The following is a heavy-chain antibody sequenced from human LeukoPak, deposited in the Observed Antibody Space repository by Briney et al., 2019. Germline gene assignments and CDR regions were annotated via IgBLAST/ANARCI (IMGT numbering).Heavy chain of an antibody. Sequence: ASVKVSCKASGYTFTSYYMHWVRQAPGQGLEWMGIINPSGGSTSYAQKFQGRVTMTRDTSTSTVYMELSGLRSEDTAVYYCARDDIAVASFDYWGQGTLVTVSS. CDR2: INPSGGST. V-gene: IGHV1-46*01. CDR1: GYTFTSYY. CDR3: ARDDIAVASFDY. J-gene: IGHJ4*02. D-gene: IGHD6-19*01.